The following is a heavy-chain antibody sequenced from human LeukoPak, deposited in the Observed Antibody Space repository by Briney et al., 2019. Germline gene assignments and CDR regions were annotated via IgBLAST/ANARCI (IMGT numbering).Heavy chain of an antibody. Sequence: ASVKVSCKASGCTFTSYGISWVRQAPGQGLEWTGWIGTYNGNTNYAQKFQGRVTMTTDTSTSTAYMELRSLRSDDTAVYYCARDNTMVRGVIDWFDPWGQGTLVTVSS. CDR2: IGTYNGNT. CDR3: ARDNTMVRGVIDWFDP. D-gene: IGHD3-10*01. V-gene: IGHV1-18*01. CDR1: GCTFTSYG. J-gene: IGHJ5*02.